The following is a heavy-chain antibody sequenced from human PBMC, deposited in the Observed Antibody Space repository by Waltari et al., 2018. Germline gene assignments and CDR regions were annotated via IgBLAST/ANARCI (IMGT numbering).Heavy chain of an antibody. J-gene: IGHJ4*02. CDR2: IHTSGST. Sequence: QVPLQESGPGLVKPSQTLSLTCTVSGGSIISDNYFWSWIRQPAGKGLEWIGHIHTSGSTNYNPSLKSRVTISVDTSKNQFSLKLSSVTAADTAVYYCARLPADSSPDYWGQGTLVTVSS. V-gene: IGHV4-61*02. D-gene: IGHD6-13*01. CDR1: GGSIISDNYF. CDR3: ARLPADSSPDY.